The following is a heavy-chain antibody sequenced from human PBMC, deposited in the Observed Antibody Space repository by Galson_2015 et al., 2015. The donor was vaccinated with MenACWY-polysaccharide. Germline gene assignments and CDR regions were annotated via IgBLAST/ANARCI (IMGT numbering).Heavy chain of an antibody. V-gene: IGHV3-23*01. CDR2: ISGDDT. Sequence: SLRLSCAASGFTFSNYATSWVRQAPGKGLEWVSTISGDDTHYADSVKGRLSIARDNSKNTLYLQINSLRAEDTAVYYCARDAVPRNGVFDWFDPWGQRTLVTVSS. D-gene: IGHD2-8*01. CDR1: GFTFSNYA. CDR3: ARDAVPRNGVFDWFDP. J-gene: IGHJ5*02.